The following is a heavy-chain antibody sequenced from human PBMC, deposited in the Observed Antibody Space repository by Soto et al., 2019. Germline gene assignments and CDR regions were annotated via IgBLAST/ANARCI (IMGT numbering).Heavy chain of an antibody. Sequence: ASVKVSCKAPGYTFTSYDINWVRQATGQGLEWMGWMNPNSGNTGYAQKFQGRVTMTRNTSISTAYMELSSLRSEDTAVYYCASSNLYSNYRYYYYGMDVWGQGTTVTVSS. V-gene: IGHV1-8*01. J-gene: IGHJ6*02. CDR1: GYTFTSYD. CDR3: ASSNLYSNYRYYYYGMDV. D-gene: IGHD4-4*01. CDR2: MNPNSGNT.